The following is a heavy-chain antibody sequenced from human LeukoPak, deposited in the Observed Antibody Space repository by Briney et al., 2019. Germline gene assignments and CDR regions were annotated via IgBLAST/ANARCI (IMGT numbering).Heavy chain of an antibody. V-gene: IGHV4-61*02. Sequence: SSETLSLTCTVSGGSISSRNYYWSWIRQPAGKGLEWIGRIYTSGSTYYNPSLKSRVTISVDTSKNQFSLKLSSVTAADTAVYYCARDQVGATPYWGQGTLVTVSS. CDR3: ARDQVGATPY. D-gene: IGHD1-26*01. CDR2: IYTSGST. CDR1: GGSISSRNYY. J-gene: IGHJ4*02.